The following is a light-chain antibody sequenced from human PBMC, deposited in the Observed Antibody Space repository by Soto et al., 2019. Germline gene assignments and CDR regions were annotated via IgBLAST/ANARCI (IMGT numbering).Light chain of an antibody. Sequence: ESVLTQSPGTLSLSPWERATLSCRASQSVSSNYLAWYQQKPGQAPRLLIYGASTRATGIPARFSGSGSGTEFTLTISSLQSEDFAVYYCQQYNNWPPATFGQGTRLEIK. CDR2: GAS. V-gene: IGKV3-15*01. CDR3: QQYNNWPPAT. CDR1: QSVSSN. J-gene: IGKJ5*01.